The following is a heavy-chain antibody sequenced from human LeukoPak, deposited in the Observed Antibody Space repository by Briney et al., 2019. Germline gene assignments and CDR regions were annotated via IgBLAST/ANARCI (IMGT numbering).Heavy chain of an antibody. CDR3: ARFGYSGWNLEY. CDR2: INQGGSVK. CDR1: GFSFRDSW. D-gene: IGHD5-12*01. V-gene: IGHV3-7*01. J-gene: IGHJ4*02. Sequence: GGSLRLSCAASGFSFRDSWMTWVRQAPGKGLEWVANINQGGSVKYYVDSVKGRFTISRDDAKSSLYVQMNSLRDEDTAVYYCARFGYSGWNLEYWGQGTLATVSS.